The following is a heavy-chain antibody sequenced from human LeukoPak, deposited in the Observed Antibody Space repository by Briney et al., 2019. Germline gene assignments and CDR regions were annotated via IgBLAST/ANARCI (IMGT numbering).Heavy chain of an antibody. V-gene: IGHV4-34*01. Sequence: SETLSLTCAVYGGSFSGYYWSWIRRPPGKGLEWIGEINHSGSTNYNPSLKSRVTISVDTSKNQFSLKLSSVTAADTAVYYCARGPYYYGSGSYYYYYYYGMDVWGQGTTVTVSS. CDR1: GGSFSGYY. CDR3: ARGPYYYGSGSYYYYYYYGMDV. J-gene: IGHJ6*02. CDR2: INHSGST. D-gene: IGHD3-10*01.